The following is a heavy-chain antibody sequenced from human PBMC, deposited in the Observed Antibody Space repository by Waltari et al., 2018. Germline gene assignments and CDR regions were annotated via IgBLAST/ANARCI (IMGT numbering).Heavy chain of an antibody. CDR3: ARKRNPYSSSWYYFDY. D-gene: IGHD6-13*01. J-gene: IGHJ4*02. CDR1: GYTFTSYA. V-gene: IGHV1-3*01. Sequence: QVQLVQSGAEVKKPGASVKVSCKASGYTFTSYAMHWVRQAPGQRLEWMGWINAGNGNTKYSQKFQGRVTITRDTSASTAYMELSSLRSEDTAVYYCARKRNPYSSSWYYFDYWGQGTLVTVSS. CDR2: INAGNGNT.